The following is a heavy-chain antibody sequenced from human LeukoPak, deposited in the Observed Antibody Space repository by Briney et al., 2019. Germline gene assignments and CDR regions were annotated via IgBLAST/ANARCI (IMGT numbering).Heavy chain of an antibody. J-gene: IGHJ4*02. V-gene: IGHV1-69*01. CDR3: ARGVSRAAASTSLFEY. D-gene: IGHD6-13*01. CDR2: IIPIFGTA. CDR1: GGTFSSYA. Sequence: ASVKVSCKASGGTFSSYAISWVRQAPGQGLEWMGGIIPIFGTANYAQKFQGRVTITADESTSTAYMELSSLRSEDTAVYYCARGVSRAAASTSLFEYWGQGTLVTVSS.